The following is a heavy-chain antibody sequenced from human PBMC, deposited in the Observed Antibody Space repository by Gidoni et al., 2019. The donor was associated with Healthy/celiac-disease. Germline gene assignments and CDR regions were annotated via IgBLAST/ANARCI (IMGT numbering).Heavy chain of an antibody. CDR2: IYPGDSNT. J-gene: IGHJ3*02. CDR1: GYNFTSYW. V-gene: IGHV5-51*01. D-gene: IGHD2-15*01. CDR3: ASGEGYCSGGSCYGFDI. Sequence: VQPVQSGAEVKKPGGSLKISCKGSGYNFTSYWIGWVRQMPGKGLEWMGIIYPGDSNTRYSPSFQGQVTISADKSISTAYLQWSSLKASDTAMYYCASGEGYCSGGSCYGFDIWGQGTMVTVSS.